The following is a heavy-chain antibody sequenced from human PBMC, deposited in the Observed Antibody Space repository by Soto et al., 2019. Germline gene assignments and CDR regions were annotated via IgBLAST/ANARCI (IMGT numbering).Heavy chain of an antibody. Sequence: XVSLRLSGAASGFSVSSYSMSWVRQAPGKGLEWVSGISGSGGSTYYADSVKGRFTISRDNSKKTLYLQMNSLRAEDTAVYYCAKDSLIVVVRPLDIWGQGTMVTVS. CDR1: GFSVSSYS. V-gene: IGHV3-23*01. CDR3: AKDSLIVVVRPLDI. D-gene: IGHD3-22*01. J-gene: IGHJ3*02. CDR2: ISGSGGST.